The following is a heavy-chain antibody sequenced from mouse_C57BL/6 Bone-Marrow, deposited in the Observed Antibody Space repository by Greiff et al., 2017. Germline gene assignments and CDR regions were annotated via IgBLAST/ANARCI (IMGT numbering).Heavy chain of an antibody. CDR2: INPNNGGT. Sequence: EVKLEESGPELVKPGASVKIPCKASGYTFTDYNMDWVKQSHGKSLEWIGDINPNNGGTIYNQKFKGKATLTVDKSSSTAYMELRSLTSEDTAVYYCARRGLPYWYFDVWGTGTTVTVSS. CDR1: GYTFTDYN. CDR3: ARRGLPYWYFDV. J-gene: IGHJ1*03. V-gene: IGHV1-18*01. D-gene: IGHD6-2*01.